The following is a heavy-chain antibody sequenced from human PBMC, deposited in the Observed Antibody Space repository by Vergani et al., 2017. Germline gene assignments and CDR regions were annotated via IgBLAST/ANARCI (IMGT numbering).Heavy chain of an antibody. CDR2: ISAYNGNT. Sequence: QGQLVQSGAEVKKPGASVKVSCKASGYTFTSYGISWVRQAPGQGLEWMGWISAYNGNTNYAQKLQGRVTMTTDTSTSTAYMELRSLRSDDTAVYYCARVVPYCSSTSCYTKGYYYYIDVWGKGTTVTVSS. CDR1: GYTFTSYG. CDR3: ARVVPYCSSTSCYTKGYYYYIDV. D-gene: IGHD2-2*02. J-gene: IGHJ6*03. V-gene: IGHV1-18*01.